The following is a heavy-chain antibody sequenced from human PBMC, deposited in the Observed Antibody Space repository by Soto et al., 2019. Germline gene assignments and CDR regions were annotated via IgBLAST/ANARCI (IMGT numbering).Heavy chain of an antibody. CDR3: AKDSGIAVAATLDY. D-gene: IGHD6-19*01. Sequence: EVPLVESGGGLVQPGRSLRLSCAASGFTFDDYAMHWVRQAPGKGLEWVSGISWNSGSIGYADSVKGRFTISRDNAKNSLYLQMNSLRAEDTALYYCAKDSGIAVAATLDYWGQGTLVTVSS. V-gene: IGHV3-9*01. CDR1: GFTFDDYA. J-gene: IGHJ4*02. CDR2: ISWNSGSI.